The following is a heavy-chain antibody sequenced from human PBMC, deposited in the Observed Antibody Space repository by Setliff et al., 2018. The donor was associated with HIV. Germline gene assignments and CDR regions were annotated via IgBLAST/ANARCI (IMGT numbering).Heavy chain of an antibody. CDR3: ATRAYDRSGYLRSRISGAAFDI. D-gene: IGHD3-22*01. V-gene: IGHV1-24*01. J-gene: IGHJ3*02. CDR2: FDPEYDKT. CDR1: GYTLTELS. Sequence: ASVKVSCKVSGYTLTELSMHWVRQAPGKGLEWMGGFDPEYDKTFYAQKFQGRVTMSEDTSTDTAYMELNSLRSEDTAVYYCATRAYDRSGYLRSRISGAAFDIWGQGTMVTVSS.